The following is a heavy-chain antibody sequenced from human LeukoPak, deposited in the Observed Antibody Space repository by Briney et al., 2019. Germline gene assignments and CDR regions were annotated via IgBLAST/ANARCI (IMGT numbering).Heavy chain of an antibody. Sequence: SETLSHTCTVSGGSISSYYWSWIRQPPGKGLEWIGYIYYSGSTNYNPSLKSRVTISVDTSKNQFSLKLSSVTAADTAVYYCARGGIVVVPAATTFDYWGQGTLVTVSS. J-gene: IGHJ4*02. D-gene: IGHD2-2*01. V-gene: IGHV4-59*12. CDR1: GGSISSYY. CDR2: IYYSGST. CDR3: ARGGIVVVPAATTFDY.